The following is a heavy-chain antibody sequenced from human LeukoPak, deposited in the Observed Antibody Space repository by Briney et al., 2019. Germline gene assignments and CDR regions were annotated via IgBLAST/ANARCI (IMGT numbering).Heavy chain of an antibody. V-gene: IGHV3-23*01. D-gene: IGHD4-11*01. CDR3: AKGVSGPVTGYFDY. J-gene: IGHJ4*02. CDR1: GFTFSSYA. Sequence: PGGSLRLSCAASGFTFSSYAMSWVRQAPGKGLEWVSAISGSGGSTYYADSVKGRFTISRDNSKNTLYLQMNSLRAEGTAVYYCAKGVSGPVTGYFDYRGQGTLVTVSS. CDR2: ISGSGGST.